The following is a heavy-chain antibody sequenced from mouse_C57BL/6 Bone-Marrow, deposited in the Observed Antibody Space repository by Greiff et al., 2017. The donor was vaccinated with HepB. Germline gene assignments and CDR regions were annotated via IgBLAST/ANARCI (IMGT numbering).Heavy chain of an antibody. V-gene: IGHV1-81*01. J-gene: IGHJ3*01. CDR2: IYPRSGNT. D-gene: IGHD3-2*02. Sequence: VKLQQSGAELARPGASVKLSCKASGYTFTSYGISWVKQRTGQGLEWIGEIYPRSGNTYYNEKFKGKATLTADKSSSTAYMELRSLTSEDSAVYFCARRELRLFAYWGQGTLVTVSA. CDR1: GYTFTSYG. CDR3: ARRELRLFAY.